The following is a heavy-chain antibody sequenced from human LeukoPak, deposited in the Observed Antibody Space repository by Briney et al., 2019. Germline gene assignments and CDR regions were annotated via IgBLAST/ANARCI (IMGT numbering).Heavy chain of an antibody. D-gene: IGHD4-17*01. CDR1: GGSFSGYY. CDR2: INHNGNT. Sequence: SETLSLTCAVYGGSFSGYYWSWIRQPPGKGLEWIGEINHNGNTNYSPSLKSRVTISVDTSKNQFSLKLKFVTAADTAVYFCARGDYGNWFDPWGQGTLVTVSS. J-gene: IGHJ5*02. CDR3: ARGDYGNWFDP. V-gene: IGHV4-34*01.